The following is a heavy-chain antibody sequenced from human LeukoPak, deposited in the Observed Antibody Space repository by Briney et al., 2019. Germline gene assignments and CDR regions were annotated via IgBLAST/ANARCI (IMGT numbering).Heavy chain of an antibody. CDR2: IYYSGST. J-gene: IGHJ4*02. Sequence: SETLSLTCTVSGGSISSSAYYWGWIRQPPGKGLEWIGSIYYSGSTYYNPSLKSRVTISVDTSKNQFSLKLTSVTAADTAVYYCARRYGDYRRFDYWGQGTLVTVSS. CDR3: ARRYGDYRRFDY. D-gene: IGHD4-17*01. V-gene: IGHV4-39*01. CDR1: GGSISSSAYY.